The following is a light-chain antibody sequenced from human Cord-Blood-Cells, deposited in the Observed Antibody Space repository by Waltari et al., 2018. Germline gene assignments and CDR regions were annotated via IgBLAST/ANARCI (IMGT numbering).Light chain of an antibody. V-gene: IGKV1-39*01. J-gene: IGKJ3*01. CDR2: AAS. CDR3: QRSYSTPPA. Sequence: DIQMTQSPSSLSASVGDRVTITWRASQSISSYLNWYQQKPGKAPKLLIYAASSLQSGVPSRFSGSGSGTVVSLTISSLQPEDFATYYCQRSYSTPPAVGPGTKADI. CDR1: QSISSY.